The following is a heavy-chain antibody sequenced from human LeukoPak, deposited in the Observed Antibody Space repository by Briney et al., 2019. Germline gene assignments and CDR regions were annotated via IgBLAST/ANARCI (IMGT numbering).Heavy chain of an antibody. Sequence: SETLSLTCTVSGGSISSGGYYWSWIRQPPGKGLEWIGYIYHSGSTYYNPSLKSRVTISVDTSKNQFSLKLSSVTAADTAVYYCARHLSGWVGDYFEYWGQGTLVTVSS. V-gene: IGHV4-30-2*01. CDR2: IYHSGST. CDR3: ARHLSGWVGDYFEY. D-gene: IGHD3-22*01. J-gene: IGHJ4*02. CDR1: GGSISSGGYY.